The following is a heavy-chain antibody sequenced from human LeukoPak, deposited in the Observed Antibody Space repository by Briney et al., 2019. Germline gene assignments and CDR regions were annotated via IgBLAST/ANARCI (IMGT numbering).Heavy chain of an antibody. CDR3: ARLGNWLLSGSWFDP. Sequence: SQTLSLTCTVSGDSINSNNYYWRWIRQPAGKGLEWIGRIYSSGRTNYNPSLKSRVTISLDTSKNQFSLKLSSVTAADTAVYYCARLGNWLLSGSWFDPWGQGTLVTVSS. CDR2: IYSSGRT. V-gene: IGHV4-61*02. J-gene: IGHJ5*02. D-gene: IGHD3-9*01. CDR1: GDSINSNNYY.